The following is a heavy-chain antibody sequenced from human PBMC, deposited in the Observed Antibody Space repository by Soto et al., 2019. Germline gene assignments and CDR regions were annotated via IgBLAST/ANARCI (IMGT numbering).Heavy chain of an antibody. J-gene: IGHJ3*01. V-gene: IGHV5-51*01. D-gene: IGHD2-15*01. CDR2: IYPGDSDT. CDR1: GYSFTSYW. Sequence: GESLKISCKGSGYSFTSYWIGWVRQVPGKGLEWMGIIYPGDSDTTYSPSFQGQVTISADKSIRTASLQWSSLKASDTAMYYCAMRHDSRGAFDFWGQGTMVTVSS. CDR3: AMRHDSRGAFDF.